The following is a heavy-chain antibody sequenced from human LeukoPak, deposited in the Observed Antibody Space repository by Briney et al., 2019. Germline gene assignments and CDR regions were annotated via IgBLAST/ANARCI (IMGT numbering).Heavy chain of an antibody. V-gene: IGHV3-23*01. J-gene: IGHJ6*02. CDR3: AKGLHGGVGYGVDV. CDR1: GFTFSNYT. D-gene: IGHD3-16*01. Sequence: GGSLRLSCAASGFTFSNYTMTWVRQAPGKGLEWVSSISGTGGRTYSADSVKGRFTISRDNSKNTLYLQMKNLRVEHTAVYYCAKGLHGGVGYGVDVWGQGTTVSVSS. CDR2: ISGTGGRT.